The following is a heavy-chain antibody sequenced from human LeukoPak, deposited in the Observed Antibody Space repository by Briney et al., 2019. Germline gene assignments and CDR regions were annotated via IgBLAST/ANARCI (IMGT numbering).Heavy chain of an antibody. J-gene: IGHJ6*03. CDR2: IYYSGST. Sequence: SETLSLTCTVSGGSISSGDYYWSWIRQPPGKGLEWIGYIYYSGSTYYNPSLKSRVTISVDTSKNQFSLTLSSVTAADTAVYYCARTKRDLYDFWSGYDSYYYYYMDVWGKGTTVTVSS. CDR3: ARTKRDLYDFWSGYDSYYYYYMDV. CDR1: GGSISSGDYY. D-gene: IGHD3-3*01. V-gene: IGHV4-30-4*08.